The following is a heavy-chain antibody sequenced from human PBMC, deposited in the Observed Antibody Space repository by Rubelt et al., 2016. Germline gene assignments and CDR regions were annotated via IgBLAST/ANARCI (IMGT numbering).Heavy chain of an antibody. Sequence: QVQLVQSGAEVKKPGASVKVSCKASGYTFTSYGISWVRQAPGQGLEWMGWISAYDGNTTYAQKLQGRGTMTTDTSTSTAYMELRSLRSDDTAVYFCARDQLALYAFDIWGQGTMVTVSS. CDR1: GYTFTSYG. V-gene: IGHV1-18*01. D-gene: IGHD1-1*01. CDR3: ARDQLALYAFDI. J-gene: IGHJ3*02. CDR2: ISAYDGNT.